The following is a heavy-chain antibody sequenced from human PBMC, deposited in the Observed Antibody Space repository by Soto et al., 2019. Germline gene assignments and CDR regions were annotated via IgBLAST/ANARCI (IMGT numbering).Heavy chain of an antibody. Sequence: QVQLVESGGGLVKPGGSLRLSCAASGFTFSDYYMSWIRQAPGKGLDWVSYISSSGSTIYYADSVKGRFTVSRDNAKNSLYLQMNSLRAEDTAMYYCARDRMYSSSWYSYWGQGNLVTVSS. V-gene: IGHV3-11*01. J-gene: IGHJ4*02. CDR1: GFTFSDYY. CDR3: ARDRMYSSSWYSY. D-gene: IGHD6-13*01. CDR2: ISSSGSTI.